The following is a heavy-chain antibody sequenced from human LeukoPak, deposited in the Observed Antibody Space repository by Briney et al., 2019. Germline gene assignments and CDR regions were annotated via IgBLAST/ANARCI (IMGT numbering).Heavy chain of an antibody. J-gene: IGHJ4*02. CDR1: GYTFTIYG. CDR2: ISAYNGNT. CDR3: ATEDYDILTGLRY. Sequence: ASVKVPCKPSGYTFTIYGFNWVRQAPGQGLEWVGWISAYNGNTNYAQNLRDRVTMTEDTSTDTAYMELSSLRSEDTAVYYCATEDYDILTGLRYWGQGTLVTVSS. D-gene: IGHD3-9*01. V-gene: IGHV1-18*01.